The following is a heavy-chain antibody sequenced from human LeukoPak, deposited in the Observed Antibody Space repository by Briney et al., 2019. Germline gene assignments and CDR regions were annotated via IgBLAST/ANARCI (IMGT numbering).Heavy chain of an antibody. CDR2: ISSSSRYV. Sequence: GGSLRLSCAASGFTFSRNSLIWVRQSPGKGLEWVASISSSSRYVHYADSVKGRFTISRDNAKNSLYLQMNSLRAEDTAVYYCARDGIYASDYWGQGTLVTVSS. J-gene: IGHJ4*02. D-gene: IGHD2/OR15-2a*01. CDR1: GFTFSRNS. V-gene: IGHV3-21*04. CDR3: ARDGIYASDY.